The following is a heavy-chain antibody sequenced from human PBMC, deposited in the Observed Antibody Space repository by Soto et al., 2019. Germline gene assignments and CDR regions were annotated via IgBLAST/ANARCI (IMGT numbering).Heavy chain of an antibody. Sequence: GGSLRLSCTASGFAFSSYAMNWVRQAPGKGLEWVSSISSSSSYIYYADSVKGRFTISRDNAKNSLYLQMNSLRAEDTAVYYCARDLWFGENHKYFQHWGQGTLVTVSS. J-gene: IGHJ1*01. CDR1: GFAFSSYA. CDR2: ISSSSSYI. V-gene: IGHV3-21*01. D-gene: IGHD3-10*01. CDR3: ARDLWFGENHKYFQH.